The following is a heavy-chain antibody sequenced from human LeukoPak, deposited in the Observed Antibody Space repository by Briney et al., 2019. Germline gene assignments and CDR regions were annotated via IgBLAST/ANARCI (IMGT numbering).Heavy chain of an antibody. CDR3: ARDRPGGSSLDY. D-gene: IGHD6-13*01. CDR2: IYTNGGT. V-gene: IGHV4-61*02. J-gene: IGHJ4*02. Sequence: SQTLSLTCTLSGGSISSGSYYWSWIRQPAGKGLEWIGRIYTNGGTNYNPSLKSRVTISVDTSRTQFSQNLSSVTAADTAVYYCARDRPGGSSLDYWGQGTLVTVSS. CDR1: GGSISSGSYY.